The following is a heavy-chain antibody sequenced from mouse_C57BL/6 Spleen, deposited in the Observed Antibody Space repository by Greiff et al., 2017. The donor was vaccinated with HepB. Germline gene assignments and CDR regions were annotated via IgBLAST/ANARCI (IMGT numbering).Heavy chain of an antibody. D-gene: IGHD2-2*01. V-gene: IGHV7-3*01. CDR1: GFTFTDYY. CDR2: IRNKANGYTT. CDR3: ARWFGYDGDYAMDY. J-gene: IGHJ4*01. Sequence: DVKLVESGGGLVQPGGSLSLSCAASGFTFTDYYMSWVRQPPGKALEWLGFIRNKANGYTTEYSASVKGRFTISRDNSQCILYLQMNALRAEDSATYYCARWFGYDGDYAMDYWGQGTSVTVSS.